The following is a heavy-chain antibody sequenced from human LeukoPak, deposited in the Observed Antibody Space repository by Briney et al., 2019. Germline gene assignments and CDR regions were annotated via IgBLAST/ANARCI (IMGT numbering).Heavy chain of an antibody. CDR1: GYTFTSYG. CDR2: ISAYNGNT. J-gene: IGHJ5*02. V-gene: IGHV1-18*01. CDR3: ARGGYCSSTSCYPDNWFDP. Sequence: ASVKVSFKASGYTFTSYGISWVRQAPGQGLEWMGWISAYNGNTNYAQKLQGRVTMTTDTSTSTAYMELRSLRSDDTAVYYCARGGYCSSTSCYPDNWFDPWGQGTLVTVSS. D-gene: IGHD2-2*01.